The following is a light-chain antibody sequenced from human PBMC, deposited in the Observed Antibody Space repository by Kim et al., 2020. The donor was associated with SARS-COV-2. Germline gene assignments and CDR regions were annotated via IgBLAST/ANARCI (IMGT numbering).Light chain of an antibody. V-gene: IGKV6-21*02. CDR2: FAS. J-gene: IGKJ1*01. CDR3: HQSSALPWT. Sequence: VSPSEKVTITCRASQDLGNKLHWYQQKPDQSPKLLIRFASQSISGVPSRFSGSASGTEFTLTSNTLEAEDAATYFCHQSSALPWTFGQGTKVDIK. CDR1: QDLGNK.